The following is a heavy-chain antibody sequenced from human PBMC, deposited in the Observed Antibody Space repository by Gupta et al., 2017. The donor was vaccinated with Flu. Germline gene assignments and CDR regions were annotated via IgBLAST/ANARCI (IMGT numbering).Heavy chain of an antibody. D-gene: IGHD3-3*01. Sequence: QITLKESGPTLVKPTQTLTLTCTFSGFSLSTSGVGVGWIRQPPGKALEWLELIYWDDDKRDSPALKSRITIQKDTSKKPVILTLTQMEPVENATYYCAHSNTIYNCLDPGGQGTLVTVSS. J-gene: IGHJ5*02. CDR3: AHSNTIYNCLDP. CDR1: GFSLSTSGVG. CDR2: IYWDDDK. V-gene: IGHV2-5*02.